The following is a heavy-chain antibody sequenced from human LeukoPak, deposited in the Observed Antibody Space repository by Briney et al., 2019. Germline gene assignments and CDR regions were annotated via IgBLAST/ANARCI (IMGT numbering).Heavy chain of an antibody. V-gene: IGHV3-9*01. J-gene: IGHJ6*02. CDR2: ISWNSGSI. Sequence: GGSLRLSCAASGFTFDDYAMHWVRQAPGKGLERVSGISWNSGSIGYADSVKGRFTISRDNAKNSLYLQMNSLRAEDTALYYCAKGAFWSGYYAYYYYGMDVWGQGTTVTVSS. CDR1: GFTFDDYA. D-gene: IGHD3-3*01. CDR3: AKGAFWSGYYAYYYYGMDV.